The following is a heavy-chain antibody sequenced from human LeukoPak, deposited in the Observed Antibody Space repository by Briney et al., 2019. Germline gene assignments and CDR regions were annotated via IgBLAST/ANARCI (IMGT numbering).Heavy chain of an antibody. Sequence: SETLSLTCTVSGGSISSSSYYWGWIRQPPGKGLEWIGSIYYSGSTYYNPSLKSRVTISVDTSKNQFSLKLSSVTAADTAVYYCARHLFSRAVRFDPWGQGTLVTVSS. V-gene: IGHV4-39*01. CDR3: ARHLFSRAVRFDP. J-gene: IGHJ5*02. CDR2: IYYSGST. CDR1: GGSISSSSYY.